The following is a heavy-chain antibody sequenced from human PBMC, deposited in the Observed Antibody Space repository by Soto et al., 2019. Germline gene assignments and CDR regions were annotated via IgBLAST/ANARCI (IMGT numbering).Heavy chain of an antibody. CDR3: ARETKSYYDILTGYLTTDY. V-gene: IGHV4-31*03. J-gene: IGHJ4*02. CDR1: GGPISSGGYY. Sequence: SETLSLTCTVSGGPISSGGYYWSWIRQHPGKGLEWIGYIYYSGSTYYNPSLKSRVTISVDTSKNQFSLKLSSVTAADTAVYYCARETKSYYDILTGYLTTDYWGQGTLVTVYS. D-gene: IGHD3-9*01. CDR2: IYYSGST.